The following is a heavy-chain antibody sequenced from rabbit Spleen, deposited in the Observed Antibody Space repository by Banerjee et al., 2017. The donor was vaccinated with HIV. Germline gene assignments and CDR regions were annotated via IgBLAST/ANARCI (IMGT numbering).Heavy chain of an antibody. J-gene: IGHJ4*01. D-gene: IGHD1-1*01. CDR2: IYPITETT. CDR1: GIDFSSGYY. Sequence: QSLEESGGDLVKPEGSLTLTCTASGIDFSSGYYICWVRQAPGKGLEWIGIIYPITETTYYANWVNGRFTISSDNAQNTVDLQMNSLTAADTATYFCAREDVGGSISLWGQGTLVT. V-gene: IGHV1S43*01. CDR3: AREDVGGSISL.